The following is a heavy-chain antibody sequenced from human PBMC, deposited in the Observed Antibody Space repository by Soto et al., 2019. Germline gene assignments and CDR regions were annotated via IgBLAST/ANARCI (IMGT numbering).Heavy chain of an antibody. Sequence: QVQLVESGGGVVQPGRSLRLSCAASGFTFSSYGMHWVRQAPGKGLEWVAVIWYDGSNKYYADSVKGRFTISRDNSKNTLDLQMNRLRAEDTAVYYCARGGSGRVESYFDYWGQGTLVTVSS. J-gene: IGHJ4*02. CDR1: GFTFSSYG. D-gene: IGHD6-19*01. V-gene: IGHV3-33*01. CDR2: IWYDGSNK. CDR3: ARGGSGRVESYFDY.